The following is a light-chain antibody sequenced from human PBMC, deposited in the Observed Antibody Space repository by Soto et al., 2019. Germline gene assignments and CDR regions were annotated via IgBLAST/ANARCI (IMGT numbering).Light chain of an antibody. CDR1: QSVISN. Sequence: EIVMTQSPATLSVSPVERATLSCRSSQSVISNLGWYQQKPGQAPRLLIYGASTRATGIPARFSGRGSGTEFTLTISRLEPEDFAVYYCQQYGSSPPLTFGGGTKVDIK. CDR3: QQYGSSPPLT. V-gene: IGKV3-15*01. J-gene: IGKJ4*01. CDR2: GAS.